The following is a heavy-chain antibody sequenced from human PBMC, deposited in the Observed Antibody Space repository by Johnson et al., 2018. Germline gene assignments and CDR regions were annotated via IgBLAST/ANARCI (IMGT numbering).Heavy chain of an antibody. D-gene: IGHD1-26*01. CDR2: ISYDGSNK. CDR3: ARDGIVGATPGAFDI. CDR1: GFTFSSYA. J-gene: IGHJ3*02. Sequence: QVQLVESGGGVVQPGRSLRLSCAASGFTFSSYAMHWVRQAPGKGLEWVAVISYDGSNKYYADSVKGRFIISRDNSKNTLYLQMNSLRAEDTAVYYCARDGIVGATPGAFDIWGQGTMVTVSS. V-gene: IGHV3-30-3*01.